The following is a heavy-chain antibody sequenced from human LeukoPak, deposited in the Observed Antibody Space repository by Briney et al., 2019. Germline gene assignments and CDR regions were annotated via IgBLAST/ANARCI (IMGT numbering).Heavy chain of an antibody. J-gene: IGHJ4*01. CDR2: IYHSGST. Sequence: SETLSLTCTVSGYSISSGYYWGWIRQPPGKGLAWIGSIYHSGSTYYNPSLKSRVTISVDTSKNQFSLKQSSVTAADTAVYYCARVVRPWELLTHFDYWGQGTLVTVSS. CDR1: GYSISSGYY. CDR3: ARVVRPWELLTHFDY. D-gene: IGHD1-26*01. V-gene: IGHV4-38-2*02.